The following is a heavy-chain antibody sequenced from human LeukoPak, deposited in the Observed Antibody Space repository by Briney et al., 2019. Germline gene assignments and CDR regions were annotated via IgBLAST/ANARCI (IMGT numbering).Heavy chain of an antibody. J-gene: IGHJ4*02. CDR3: ARDKSRLYYDSSGYYYDPPTPFDY. Sequence: ASVKVSCKASGYTFTSYYMHWVRQAPVQGLEWMGIINPSGGSTSYAQKFQGRVTMTRDMSTSTVYMELSSLRSEDTAVYYCARDKSRLYYDSSGYYYDPPTPFDYWGQGTLVTVSS. V-gene: IGHV1-46*01. CDR2: INPSGGST. CDR1: GYTFTSYY. D-gene: IGHD3-22*01.